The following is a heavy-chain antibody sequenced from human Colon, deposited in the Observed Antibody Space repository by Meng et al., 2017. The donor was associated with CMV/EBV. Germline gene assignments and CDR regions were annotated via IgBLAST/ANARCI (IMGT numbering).Heavy chain of an antibody. V-gene: IGHV3-11*01. J-gene: IGHJ5*01. D-gene: IGHD2-21*01. CDR3: ARGLSVVVILRWFDS. CDR1: GCTFRSYS. CDR2: ISSSDTTI. Sequence: SGCTFRSYSMSWVRQEPGKGLGWVSYISSSDTTIYYTDSVKSRFTICRDNAKNSLHLRMSSLRAENTAVYYCARGLSVVVILRWFDSWGQGTLVTVSS.